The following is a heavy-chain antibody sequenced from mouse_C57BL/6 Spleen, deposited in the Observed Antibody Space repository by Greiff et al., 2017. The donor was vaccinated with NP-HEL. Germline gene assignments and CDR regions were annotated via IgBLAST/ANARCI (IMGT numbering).Heavy chain of an antibody. D-gene: IGHD4-1*01. CDR1: GYTFTSYW. CDR3: ARVNWDYAMDY. Sequence: VQLQQSGAELVKPGASVKMSCKASGYTFTSYWITWVKQRPGQGLEWIGDIYPGSGSTNYNEKFKSKATLTVDTSSSTAYMQRSSLTSEDSAVYYCARVNWDYAMDYWGQGTSVTVSS. CDR2: IYPGSGST. V-gene: IGHV1-55*01. J-gene: IGHJ4*01.